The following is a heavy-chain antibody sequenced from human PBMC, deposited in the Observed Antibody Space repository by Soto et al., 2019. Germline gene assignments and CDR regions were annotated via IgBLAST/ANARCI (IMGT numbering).Heavy chain of an antibody. J-gene: IGHJ4*02. Sequence: QLQLQESGPGLVKPSETLSLTCTVSGGSISSSSYYWGWIRQPPGKGLEWIGSIYYSGSTYYNPSHNGLDILSMNTSKNQCSMKLSSVTDEETAVYYCARQEDSRGYNLEYDFDYWGQGTVVTVSS. V-gene: IGHV4-39*01. CDR1: GGSISSSSYY. CDR2: IYYSGST. D-gene: IGHD5-12*01. CDR3: ARQEDSRGYNLEYDFDY.